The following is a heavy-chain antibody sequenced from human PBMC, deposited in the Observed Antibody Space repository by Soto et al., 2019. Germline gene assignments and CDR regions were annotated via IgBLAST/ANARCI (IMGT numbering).Heavy chain of an antibody. CDR3: ARGTTVATGNY. J-gene: IGHJ4*02. CDR1: GYTFTSYG. CDR2: ISAYNGNT. V-gene: IGHV1-18*01. D-gene: IGHD4-17*01. Sequence: QVQLVQSGAEVKKPGAAVKVSCKASGYTFTSYGISWVRQAPGHGREGMGWISAYNGNTNYEQKLQGRVTMTTTTSTSTAYMELRSLRSGATAVYYCARGTTVATGNYWGQGTLVTVSS.